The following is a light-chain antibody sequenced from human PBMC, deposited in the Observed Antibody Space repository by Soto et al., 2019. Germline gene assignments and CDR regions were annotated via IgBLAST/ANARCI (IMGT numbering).Light chain of an antibody. V-gene: IGKV1-5*03. Sequence: DIHLTQSPSTLSASLGDRVTITCRASQRISNWLAWYQQKPGKAPNLLIYTTSNLESGVPSRFRGSGSGKAFHLTITRPQPDDVATYYCQHYNDYSWTFGQGPKVEIK. CDR1: QRISNW. CDR3: QHYNDYSWT. J-gene: IGKJ1*01. CDR2: TTS.